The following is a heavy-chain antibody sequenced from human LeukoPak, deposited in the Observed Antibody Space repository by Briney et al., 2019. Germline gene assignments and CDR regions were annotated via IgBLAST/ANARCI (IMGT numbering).Heavy chain of an antibody. V-gene: IGHV1-2*04. D-gene: IGHD3-10*01. Sequence: GASVKVSCKASGYTFTGYYIHWVRQAPGQGLEWMGWINPNSGGTSYAQKFLGCVTLTRDTSVSTAYMELSRLRSDDTAVYYCARMRLYGSGSYYPPYYYYGMDVWGQGTTVTVSS. CDR1: GYTFTGYY. CDR2: INPNSGGT. CDR3: ARMRLYGSGSYYPPYYYYGMDV. J-gene: IGHJ6*02.